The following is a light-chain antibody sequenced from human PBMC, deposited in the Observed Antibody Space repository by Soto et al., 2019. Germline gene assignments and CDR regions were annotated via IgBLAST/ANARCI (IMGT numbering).Light chain of an antibody. Sequence: EILLTQSPATLSVSPGETATLSCRADQSVNDNLAWYQQKPGQPPRLLIYGTSTRDAGTPYRFSGSGSGPEFTLTISNLQSDDFAVYICQQHDDWPLTFGGGTKVETK. V-gene: IGKV3-15*01. CDR1: QSVNDN. CDR2: GTS. CDR3: QQHDDWPLT. J-gene: IGKJ4*01.